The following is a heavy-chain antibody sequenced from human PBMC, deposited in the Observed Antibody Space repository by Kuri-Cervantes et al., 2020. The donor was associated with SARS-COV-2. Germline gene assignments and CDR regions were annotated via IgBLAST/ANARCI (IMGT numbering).Heavy chain of an antibody. CDR1: GFTFSSYG. CDR3: AREGVVGATTYYYYGMDV. D-gene: IGHD1-26*01. Sequence: GESLKISCAASGFTFSSYGMHWVRQAPGKGLEWVAVIWYDGSNKYYADSVKGRFTISRDNSKNTQYLQMNSLRAEDTAVYYCAREGVVGATTYYYYGMDVWGQGTTVTVSS. V-gene: IGHV3-33*01. J-gene: IGHJ6*02. CDR2: IWYDGSNK.